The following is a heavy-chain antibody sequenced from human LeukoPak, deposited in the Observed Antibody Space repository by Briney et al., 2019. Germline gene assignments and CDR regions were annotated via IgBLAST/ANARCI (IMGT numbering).Heavy chain of an antibody. D-gene: IGHD3-10*01. CDR3: ARTPKRFGELYQSADY. CDR2: ISAYNGNA. J-gene: IGHJ4*02. CDR1: GYTFTNHG. Sequence: ASVKVSRKASGYTFTNHGITWVRQAPEQGLEWMGWISAYNGNADYAQSFQGRVTMTTDTSTSTAYMELRSLRSDDTGVYYCARTPKRFGELYQSADYWGQGTLVTVSS. V-gene: IGHV1-18*01.